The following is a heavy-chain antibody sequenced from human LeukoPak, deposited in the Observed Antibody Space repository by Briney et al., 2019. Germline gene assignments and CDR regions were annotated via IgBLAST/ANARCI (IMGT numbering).Heavy chain of an antibody. Sequence: SESLSLTCAVYGGSFSGYYWSWIRQPPGKGLEWIGEINHSGSTNYNPSLKSRVTISVDTFKNQFSLKLSSVTAADTAVYYCARGEYQLLSLDYWGQGTLVTVSS. V-gene: IGHV4-34*01. CDR2: INHSGST. CDR3: ARGEYQLLSLDY. J-gene: IGHJ4*02. D-gene: IGHD2-2*01. CDR1: GGSFSGYY.